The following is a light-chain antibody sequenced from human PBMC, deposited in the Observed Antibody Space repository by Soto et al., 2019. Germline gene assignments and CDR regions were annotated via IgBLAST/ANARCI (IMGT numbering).Light chain of an antibody. V-gene: IGKV3-20*01. Sequence: EVVLTQSPAILSLSPGERAILSCRASQSVTDNYLAWYQQKPGQAPRLVISGASSRTSGIPDRFSASGSGTDFTLTISRLEPEDFAVYYCQQYSRAPLTFGQGTKVDIK. CDR3: QQYSRAPLT. J-gene: IGKJ1*01. CDR2: GAS. CDR1: QSVTDNY.